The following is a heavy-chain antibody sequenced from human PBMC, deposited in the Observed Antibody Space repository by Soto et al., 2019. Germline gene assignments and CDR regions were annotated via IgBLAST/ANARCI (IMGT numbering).Heavy chain of an antibody. CDR2: IDHDGPT. V-gene: IGHV3-74*01. CDR3: VRDSHGDY. Sequence: EVQLVESGGGLVQPGGSLRLSCAGSGFTFSNYWMHWVRQAPRKELEWVSRIDHDGPTDYADSVRGRFTISRDNAENTLYLQMNSLRPEDTAVYYCVRDSHGDYWGQGTLVTVSS. J-gene: IGHJ4*02. CDR1: GFTFSNYW.